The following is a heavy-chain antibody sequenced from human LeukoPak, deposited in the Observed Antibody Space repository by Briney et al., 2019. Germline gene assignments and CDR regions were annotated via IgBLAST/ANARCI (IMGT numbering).Heavy chain of an antibody. CDR2: IYYSGST. V-gene: IGHV4-39*01. D-gene: IGHD3-10*01. CDR3: ARQDYGSGKYYYYYGMDV. Sequence: SETLSLTRTVSGGSISSSSYYWGWIRQPPGKGLEWIGSIYYSGSTYYNPSLKSRVTISVDTSKNQFSLKLSSVTAADTAVYYCARQDYGSGKYYYYYGMDVWGQGTTVTVSS. CDR1: GGSISSSSYY. J-gene: IGHJ6*02.